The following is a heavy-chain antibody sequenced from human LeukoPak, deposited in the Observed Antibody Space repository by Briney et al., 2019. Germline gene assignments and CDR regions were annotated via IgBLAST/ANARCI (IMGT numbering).Heavy chain of an antibody. V-gene: IGHV4-39*07. CDR1: GGYISSSSYY. Sequence: SETLSLTCTVSGGYISSSSYYWGWIRQPPGKGLEWIGSIYHSGSTYYNPSLKSRVTVSVDTSKNQFSLKLSSVTAADTAVYHCASLSWVTGYFDYWGQGTLVTVSS. CDR2: IYHSGST. CDR3: ASLSWVTGYFDY. D-gene: IGHD2-21*02. J-gene: IGHJ4*02.